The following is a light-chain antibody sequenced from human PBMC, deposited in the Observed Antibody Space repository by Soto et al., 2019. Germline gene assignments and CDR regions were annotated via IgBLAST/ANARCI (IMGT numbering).Light chain of an antibody. J-gene: IGLJ1*01. CDR3: CSFARSSTSYV. CDR1: SSDIGSSNL. V-gene: IGLV2-23*01. Sequence: QSALTQPASVSGSPGQSITISCTGTSSDIGSSNLVSWYQQHPGKAPKLIIYEGSRRPSGVSGRLSGSKSGNTASLTISGLQAEDEADYYCCSFARSSTSYVFGTGTKLTVL. CDR2: EGS.